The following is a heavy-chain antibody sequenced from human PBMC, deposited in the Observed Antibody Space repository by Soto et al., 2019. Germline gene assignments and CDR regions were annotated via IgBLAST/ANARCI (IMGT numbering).Heavy chain of an antibody. D-gene: IGHD6-19*01. CDR1: GFPFSIYA. Sequence: GGSLRLSCAASGFPFSIYAMSWVRQSPGKGLEWVSAISGSGGSTYYADSVKGRFTISRDNSKNTLYLQMNSLRAEDTAVYYCAKSSSGWKNYFDYWGQGTLVAVSS. CDR2: ISGSGGST. CDR3: AKSSSGWKNYFDY. V-gene: IGHV3-23*01. J-gene: IGHJ4*02.